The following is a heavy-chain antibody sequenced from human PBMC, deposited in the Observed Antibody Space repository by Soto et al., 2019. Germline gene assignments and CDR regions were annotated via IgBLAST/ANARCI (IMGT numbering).Heavy chain of an antibody. CDR2: LNQDGSEN. J-gene: IGHJ4*02. V-gene: IGHV3-7*01. CDR3: ARVSY. Sequence: EMQLVESGGGLVQPGGSLRLSCAASGFNVRIHWMNWVRQAPGKGLEWVANLNQDGSENYYADTVKCRFTISRNNAKNSLSLQMISLRADDTVVFYCARVSYWGQGTLVTVSS. CDR1: GFNVRIHW.